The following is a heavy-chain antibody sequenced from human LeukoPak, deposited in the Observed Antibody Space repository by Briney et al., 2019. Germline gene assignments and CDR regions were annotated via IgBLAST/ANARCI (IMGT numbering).Heavy chain of an antibody. D-gene: IGHD4-17*01. V-gene: IGHV4-34*01. Sequence: SETLSLTCAVYGGSFSGYYWSWIRQPPGKGREWIGEAKDSGGTNYSPSLRRRVTLSVDQSNDQFSLTLSSVTAADTAVYYCARRRTWDSADYPPCDAFDIWGQGTMVTVSS. CDR3: ARRRTWDSADYPPCDAFDI. J-gene: IGHJ3*02. CDR1: GGSFSGYY. CDR2: AKDSGGT.